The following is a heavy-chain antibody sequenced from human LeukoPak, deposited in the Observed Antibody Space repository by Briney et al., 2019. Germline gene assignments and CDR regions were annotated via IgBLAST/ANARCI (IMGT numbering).Heavy chain of an antibody. CDR1: GYTFISYG. CDR2: ISAYNGNT. D-gene: IGHD6-19*01. Sequence: ASVKVSCKASGYTFISYGISWVRQAPGQGLEWIGWISAYNGNTNYAQKLQGRVTMTTDTSTSTAYMELRSLRSDDTALYYCARFGLGKHIEVAGIPFDIWGQGTMVTVSS. V-gene: IGHV1-18*01. CDR3: ARFGLGKHIEVAGIPFDI. J-gene: IGHJ3*02.